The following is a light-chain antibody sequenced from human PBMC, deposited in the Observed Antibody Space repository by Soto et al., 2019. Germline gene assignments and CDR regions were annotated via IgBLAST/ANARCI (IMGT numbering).Light chain of an antibody. J-gene: IGLJ1*01. Sequence: QSVLTQPASVSGSPGQSITISFTGTSSDVGGYNYVSWYQQHPGKAPKLIIYEVSNRPSGVSNRFSGSKSGNTASLTISGLQAEDEADYYCSSYTSNSPYVFATGTKV. CDR1: SSDVGGYNY. CDR3: SSYTSNSPYV. V-gene: IGLV2-14*01. CDR2: EVS.